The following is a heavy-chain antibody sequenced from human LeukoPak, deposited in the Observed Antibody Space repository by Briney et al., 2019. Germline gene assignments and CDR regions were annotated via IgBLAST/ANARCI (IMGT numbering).Heavy chain of an antibody. D-gene: IGHD5-18*01. CDR2: INPSGGST. Sequence: WASVKVSCKASGYTFISYYMHWVRQAPGQGLEWMGIINPSGGSTSYAQKFQGRVTMTRDMSTSTVYMELSSLRSEDTAVYYCARDRGYSYGTPDGFDYWGQGTLVTVSS. V-gene: IGHV1-46*01. CDR3: ARDRGYSYGTPDGFDY. CDR1: GYTFISYY. J-gene: IGHJ4*02.